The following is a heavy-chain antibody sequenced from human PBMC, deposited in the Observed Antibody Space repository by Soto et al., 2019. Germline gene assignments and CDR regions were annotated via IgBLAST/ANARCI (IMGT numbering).Heavy chain of an antibody. CDR2: IAYDGSNK. V-gene: IGHV3-30-3*01. CDR1: GFTFSRYS. J-gene: IGHJ3*02. D-gene: IGHD7-27*01. Sequence: GGSLSLSCLPSGFTFSRYSIHWVRQAPGRGLEWVALIAYDGSNKYYAESVKGRFTISRDNLKNTLSLELNSLTADDTALYYCARDGGKTGYYDAFDIWGQGTMVTVSS. CDR3: ARDGGKTGYYDAFDI.